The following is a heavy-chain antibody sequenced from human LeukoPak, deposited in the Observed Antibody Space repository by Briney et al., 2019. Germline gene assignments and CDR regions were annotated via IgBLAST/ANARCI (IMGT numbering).Heavy chain of an antibody. CDR2: IRSGSSYT. D-gene: IGHD3-22*01. Sequence: PGGSLRLSCAASGFTFSSYSMNWVRQAPGMGLEWVSSIRSGSSYTYYADSVQGRFTISRDDAKNSLYLQMNSLRAEDTAVYYCARDPYYYDSRGNPRPSNYFDYWGQGALVTVSS. CDR3: ARDPYYYDSRGNPRPSNYFDY. V-gene: IGHV3-21*06. J-gene: IGHJ4*02. CDR1: GFTFSSYS.